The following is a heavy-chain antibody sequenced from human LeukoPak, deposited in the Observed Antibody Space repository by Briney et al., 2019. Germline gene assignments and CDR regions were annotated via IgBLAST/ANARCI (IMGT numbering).Heavy chain of an antibody. CDR2: SFWDGDM. CDR1: GVSVSTPGVA. CDR3: ADKRYLSDNCGDYHYAALPH. D-gene: IGHD3-22*01. Sequence: ESGPTLVKPKQILTLTCPFSGVSVSTPGVAVGWIRQPPEKALEWLALSFWDGDMGYSTTLETRLTITKDTSKHQVLHTMNNMDPVGTATYYRADKRYLSDNCGDYHYAALPHWGQGTLVAVSS. V-gene: IGHV2-5*02. J-gene: IGHJ1*01.